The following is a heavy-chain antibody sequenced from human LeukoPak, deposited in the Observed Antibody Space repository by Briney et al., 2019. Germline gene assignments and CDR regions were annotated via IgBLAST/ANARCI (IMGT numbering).Heavy chain of an antibody. CDR3: AKSNYFDSGGYYFFDY. D-gene: IGHD3-22*01. Sequence: GMSLRLSCAASGFTFSKYAMTWVRQAPGKGLEWVSGISVSGGSTDYADSVKGRFTISRDNSKNTLYLQMNSLRAEDTAVYYCAKSNYFDSGGYYFFDYWGQGTLVTVSS. J-gene: IGHJ4*02. CDR1: GFTFSKYA. V-gene: IGHV3-23*01. CDR2: ISVSGGST.